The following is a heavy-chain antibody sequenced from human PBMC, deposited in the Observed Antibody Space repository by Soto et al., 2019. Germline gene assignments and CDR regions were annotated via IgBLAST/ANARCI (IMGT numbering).Heavy chain of an antibody. CDR1: GGSISSYY. CDR3: ARGGGVYYFDY. J-gene: IGHJ4*02. Sequence: QVQLQESGPGLVKPSETLSLTCTVSGGSISSYYWSWIRQPPGKGLEWIGYIYYSGITDYNPSLKSRVTISVATSKSQCSPKLSSVTAADTAVYYCARGGGVYYFDYWGLGTLVTVSS. D-gene: IGHD2-8*02. V-gene: IGHV4-59*12. CDR2: IYYSGIT.